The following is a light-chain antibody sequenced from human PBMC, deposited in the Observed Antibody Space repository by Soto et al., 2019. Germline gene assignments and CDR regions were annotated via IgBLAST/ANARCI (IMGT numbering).Light chain of an antibody. CDR1: SSNIGARYD. CDR3: QAYDSSLSGYV. J-gene: IGLJ1*01. V-gene: IGLV1-40*01. Sequence: QSVLTQPPSVSGAPGQRVTISCTGSSSNIGARYDVHWYQKLPGTAPKLLIYGYNNRPPGIPDRFSGSKSGTSASLVISGLLAEDEADYYCQAYDSSLSGYVFGTGTKVTVL. CDR2: GYN.